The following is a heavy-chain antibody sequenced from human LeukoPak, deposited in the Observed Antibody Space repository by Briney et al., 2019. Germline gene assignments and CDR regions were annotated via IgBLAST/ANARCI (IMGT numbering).Heavy chain of an antibody. CDR3: ARGPPPAITMVRGEENYFDY. D-gene: IGHD3-10*01. Sequence: GGSLRLSCAASGFTFSSYTMNWVRQAPGKGLEWVSVIYSGGSTYYADSVKGRFTISRDNSKNTLYLQMNSLRAEDTAVYYCARGPPPAITMVRGEENYFDYWGQGTLVTVSS. CDR1: GFTFSSYT. J-gene: IGHJ4*02. CDR2: IYSGGST. V-gene: IGHV3-53*01.